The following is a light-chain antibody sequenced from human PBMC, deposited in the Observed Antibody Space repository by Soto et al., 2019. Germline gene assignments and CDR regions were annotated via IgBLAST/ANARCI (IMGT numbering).Light chain of an antibody. V-gene: IGKV3-15*01. CDR2: GAT. CDR3: QQYNNWGT. CDR1: QSVSSN. J-gene: IGKJ1*01. Sequence: EIVMTQSPATLSVSPGERATLSCRASQSVSSNLAWYQQKPGQAPRLLIYGATTRGTGIPARFSGSASGSEFTLTIGGRQSEDFGVYYWQQYNNWGTFGQGAKVEIK.